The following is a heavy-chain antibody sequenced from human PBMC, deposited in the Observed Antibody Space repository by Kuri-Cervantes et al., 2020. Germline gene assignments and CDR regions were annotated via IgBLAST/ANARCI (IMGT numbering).Heavy chain of an antibody. J-gene: IGHJ4*02. D-gene: IGHD3-22*01. CDR3: ARDSVFDYYDSSGYFDY. CDR2: ISSSSSTI. Sequence: LSLTCAASVFTFSSYSMNWVRQAPGKGLEWVSYISSSSSTIYYADSVRGRFTISRDNAKNSLYLQMNSLRDEDTAVYYCARDSVFDYYDSSGYFDYWGQGTLVTVSS. CDR1: VFTFSSYS. V-gene: IGHV3-48*02.